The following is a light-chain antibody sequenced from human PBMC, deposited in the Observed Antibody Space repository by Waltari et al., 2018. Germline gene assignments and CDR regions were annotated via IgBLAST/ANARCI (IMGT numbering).Light chain of an antibody. CDR3: QQYNNFPYT. Sequence: DIQMTQSPSTLSASVGDRVTITCRASQSIFTWLAWYQHKPGKAPKLLIYKSSSLQRGVPSRFSGSGAGTEFTLTITSLQPDDFATYYCQQYNNFPYTFGQGTKLEI. V-gene: IGKV1-5*03. J-gene: IGKJ2*01. CDR1: QSIFTW. CDR2: KSS.